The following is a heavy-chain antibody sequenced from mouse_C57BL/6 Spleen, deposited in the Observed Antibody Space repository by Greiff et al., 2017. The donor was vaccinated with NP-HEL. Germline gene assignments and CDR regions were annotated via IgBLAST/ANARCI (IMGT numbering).Heavy chain of an antibody. Sequence: VQLQQSGPELVKPGASVKISCKASGYAFSSSWMNWVKQRPGKGLEWIGRIYPGDGDTNYNGKFKGKATLTADKSSSTAYMQLSSLTSEDSAVYFCARRDYSFFDYWGQGTTLTVSS. CDR1: GYAFSSSW. V-gene: IGHV1-82*01. CDR2: IYPGDGDT. J-gene: IGHJ2*01. D-gene: IGHD1-2*01. CDR3: ARRDYSFFDY.